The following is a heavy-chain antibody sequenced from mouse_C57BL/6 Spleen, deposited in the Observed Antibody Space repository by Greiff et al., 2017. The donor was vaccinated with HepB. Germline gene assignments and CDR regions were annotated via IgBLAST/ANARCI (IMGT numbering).Heavy chain of an antibody. CDR3: ARHRDDYEGFAY. CDR2: ISSGGSYT. CDR1: GFTFSSYG. V-gene: IGHV5-6*01. J-gene: IGHJ3*01. D-gene: IGHD2-4*01. Sequence: EVHLVESGGDLVKPGGSLKLSCAASGFTFSSYGMSWVRQTPDKRLEWVATISSGGSYTYYPDSVKGRFTISRDNAKNTLYLQMSSLKSEDTAMYYCARHRDDYEGFAYWGQGTLVTVSA.